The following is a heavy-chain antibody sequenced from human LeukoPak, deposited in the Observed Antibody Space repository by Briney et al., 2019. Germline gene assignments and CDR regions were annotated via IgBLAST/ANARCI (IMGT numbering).Heavy chain of an antibody. CDR2: ISSGSSYT. CDR3: ARGRSPDY. Sequence: PGGSLRLSCAASGFTFSDYCMSWIRQAPGKGLEWVSYISSGSSYTNYADSVKGRFTISRDNAKNSLYLQMNSLRPEDTAVYYCARGRSPDYWGQGTLVTVSS. J-gene: IGHJ4*02. V-gene: IGHV3-11*05. CDR1: GFTFSDYC.